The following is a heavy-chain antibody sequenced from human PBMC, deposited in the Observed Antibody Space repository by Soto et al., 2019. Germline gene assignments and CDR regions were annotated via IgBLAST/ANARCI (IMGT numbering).Heavy chain of an antibody. D-gene: IGHD2-21*01. CDR1: GFTVSSNY. J-gene: IGHJ4*02. CDR3: TTDIWVYSGIDY. CDR2: IYSGGST. Sequence: GGSLRLSCAASGFTVSSNYMSWVRQAPGKGLEWVSVIYSGGSTYYADSVKGRFTISRDNSKNTLYLQMNSLRAEDTAVYYCTTDIWVYSGIDYWGQGALVTVSS. V-gene: IGHV3-53*01.